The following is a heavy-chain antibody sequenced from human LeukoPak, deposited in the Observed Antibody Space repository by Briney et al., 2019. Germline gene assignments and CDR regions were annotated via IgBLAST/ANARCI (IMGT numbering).Heavy chain of an antibody. CDR3: ASRYSGYDDYFDY. CDR2: INAGNGNT. V-gene: IGHV1-3*01. Sequence: ASVKVSCKASGGTFSSYAISWVRQAPGQRLEWMGWINAGNGNTKYSQKFQGRVTITRDTSASTAYMELSSLRSEDTAVYYCASRYSGYDDYFDYWGQGTLVTVSS. J-gene: IGHJ4*02. CDR1: GGTFSSYA. D-gene: IGHD5-12*01.